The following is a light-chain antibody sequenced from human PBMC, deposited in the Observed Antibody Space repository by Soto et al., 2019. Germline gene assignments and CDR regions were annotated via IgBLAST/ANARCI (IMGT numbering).Light chain of an antibody. Sequence: EIVLTQSPGTLSSSPGERATLSCRASQIVTSNYLAWYQQKRGQAPRLLIWGASIRATGLPDRFSGGGSGTDFTLTISRLEAEDFAVYYCQQYGSSPGTFGQGTKVDSK. CDR2: GAS. CDR3: QQYGSSPGT. CDR1: QIVTSNY. V-gene: IGKV3-20*01. J-gene: IGKJ1*01.